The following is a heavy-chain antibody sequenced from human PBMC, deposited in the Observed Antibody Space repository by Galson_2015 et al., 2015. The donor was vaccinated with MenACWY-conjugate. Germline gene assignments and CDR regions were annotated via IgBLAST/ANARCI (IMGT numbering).Heavy chain of an antibody. D-gene: IGHD2-15*01. V-gene: IGHV1-3*01. J-gene: IGHJ4*02. Sequence: SVKVSCKASGYSFTRYGMHWVRQAPGERLEWLGWINAGRGETKYSQKFQGRISISKDTSTNTGEMELSSLTSEDTAIYYCARDRIFVVAENYFDNWGQGTPVTVSS. CDR3: ARDRIFVVAENYFDN. CDR2: INAGRGET. CDR1: GYSFTRYG.